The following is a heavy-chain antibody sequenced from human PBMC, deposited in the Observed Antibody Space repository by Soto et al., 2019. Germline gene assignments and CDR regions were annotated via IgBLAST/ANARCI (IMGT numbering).Heavy chain of an antibody. CDR3: AAGGGLPRYY. Sequence: QLQLQESGSGLVKPSQTLSLTCAVSGGSISSGGYSWSWIRQPPGKGLEWIGYIYHSGSTYYNPSLKSRVTISVDRSKNPFSLKLSSVTAAATAVYSCAAGGGLPRYYWGQGTLVTVSS. V-gene: IGHV4-30-2*01. J-gene: IGHJ4*02. D-gene: IGHD5-12*01. CDR1: GGSISSGGYS. CDR2: IYHSGST.